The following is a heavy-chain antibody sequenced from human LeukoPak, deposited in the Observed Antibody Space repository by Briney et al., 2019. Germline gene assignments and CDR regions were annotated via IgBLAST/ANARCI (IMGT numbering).Heavy chain of an antibody. Sequence: SETLSLTCTVSGGSISSHDWSWIRQPPGKGLEWIGYIYYSGSTNYNPSLKSRVTISVDTSTTQFSLKLSSVTAADTAVYSCARVWPPKDYDILTGEWFDPWGQGTLVTVSS. CDR2: IYYSGST. CDR1: GGSISSHD. J-gene: IGHJ5*02. V-gene: IGHV4-59*11. CDR3: ARVWPPKDYDILTGEWFDP. D-gene: IGHD3-9*01.